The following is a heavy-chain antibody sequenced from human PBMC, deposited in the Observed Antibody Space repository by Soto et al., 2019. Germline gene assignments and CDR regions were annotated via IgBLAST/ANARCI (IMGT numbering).Heavy chain of an antibody. J-gene: IGHJ6*03. CDR1: GGSISDSSYY. CDR3: ASTFFYYGSSALRYYYYMDV. Sequence: QLQLQESGPGLVKPSETLSLTCTVSGGSISDSSYYWGWIRQPPGKGLEWIGTSYYTGSTDYNPSLKSPVTISVDTSKNQVSLKLSSVTAADTAVYYCASTFFYYGSSALRYYYYMDVWGKGTTVTVSS. D-gene: IGHD3-10*01. CDR2: SYYTGST. V-gene: IGHV4-39*01.